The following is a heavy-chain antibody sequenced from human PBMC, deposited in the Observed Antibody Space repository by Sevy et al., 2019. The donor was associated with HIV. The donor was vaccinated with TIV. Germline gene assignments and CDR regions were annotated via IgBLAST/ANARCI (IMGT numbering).Heavy chain of an antibody. J-gene: IGHJ4*02. D-gene: IGHD1-26*01. CDR2: IRPDGSDK. CDR1: GFTFSPYW. Sequence: GGSLRLSCAASGFTFSPYWMTWVRHAPGKGLEWVANIRPDGSDKYYVDPVKGRFTISRDNAKNSLYLQMNSLRADDTAMYYCARGVGLDCWGQGALVTVSS. V-gene: IGHV3-7*01. CDR3: ARGVGLDC.